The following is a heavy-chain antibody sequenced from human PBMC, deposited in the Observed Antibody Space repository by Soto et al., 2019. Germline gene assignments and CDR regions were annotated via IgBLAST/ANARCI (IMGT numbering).Heavy chain of an antibody. Sequence: PSETLSLTCTVSGGSISSSSYYWGWIRQPPGKGLEWIGSIYYSGSTYYNPSLKSRVTMSVDTSKNQFSLKLSSVTAADTAVYYCARQAATTYYYDSSGYYPFDYWGQGTLVTVSS. V-gene: IGHV4-39*01. D-gene: IGHD3-22*01. CDR1: GGSISSSSYY. J-gene: IGHJ4*02. CDR3: ARQAATTYYYDSSGYYPFDY. CDR2: IYYSGST.